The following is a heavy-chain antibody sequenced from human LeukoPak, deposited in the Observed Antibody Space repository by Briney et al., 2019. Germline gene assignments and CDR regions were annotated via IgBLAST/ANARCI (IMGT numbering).Heavy chain of an antibody. CDR1: GFTFSSYE. CDR2: ISSSSSYI. CDR3: ARVGQVLRYFDWFKANAMDY. Sequence: GGSLRLSCAASGFTFSSYEMNWVRQAPGKGLEWVSSISSSSSYIYYADSVKGRFTISRDNAKNSLYLQMNSLRAEDTAVYYCARVGQVLRYFDWFKANAMDYWGQGTLVTVSS. V-gene: IGHV3-21*01. D-gene: IGHD3-9*01. J-gene: IGHJ4*02.